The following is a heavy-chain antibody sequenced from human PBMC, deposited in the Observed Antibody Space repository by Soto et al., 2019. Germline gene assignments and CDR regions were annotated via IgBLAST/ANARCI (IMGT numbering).Heavy chain of an antibody. CDR2: ISSSGSTI. D-gene: IGHD3-16*02. V-gene: IGHV3-11*01. Sequence: QVQLVESEGGLVKPGGSLRLSCAASGFTFSDYYMSWIRQAPGKGLEWVSYISSSGSTIYYADSVKGRFTISRDHAKNSLYLQMSSLRAEDTAVYYCARVPGIGTTSLWVVNYWGQGTLVTVSS. CDR3: ARVPGIGTTSLWVVNY. J-gene: IGHJ4*02. CDR1: GFTFSDYY.